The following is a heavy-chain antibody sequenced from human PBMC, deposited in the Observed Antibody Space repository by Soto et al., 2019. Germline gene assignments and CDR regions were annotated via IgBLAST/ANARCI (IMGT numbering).Heavy chain of an antibody. CDR1: GYTFTSYY. V-gene: IGHV1-46*01. CDR2: INPSGGST. Sequence: ASVKVSCKASGYTFTSYYMHWVRQAPGQGLEWMGIINPSGGSTSYAQKFQGRVTMTRDTSTSTVYMELSSLRSEDTAVYYCARDIVVVPAANTPSPYYYYGMDVWGQGTTVTVS. J-gene: IGHJ6*02. D-gene: IGHD2-2*01. CDR3: ARDIVVVPAANTPSPYYYYGMDV.